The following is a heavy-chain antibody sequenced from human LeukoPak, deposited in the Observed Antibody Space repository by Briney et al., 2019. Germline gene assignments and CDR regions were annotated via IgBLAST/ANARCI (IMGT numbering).Heavy chain of an antibody. CDR3: AGARHGDYRWDY. D-gene: IGHD4-17*01. CDR2: IHSADSNT. CDR1: GYSFTNYW. Sequence: GESLKISCKDSGYSFTNYWIGWVRRMPGKGLEWMGIIHSADSNTKYSPSFQGQVTISADKSISTAYLQWSGLKASDTAMYYCAGARHGDYRWDYWGQGTLVTVSS. J-gene: IGHJ4*02. V-gene: IGHV5-51*01.